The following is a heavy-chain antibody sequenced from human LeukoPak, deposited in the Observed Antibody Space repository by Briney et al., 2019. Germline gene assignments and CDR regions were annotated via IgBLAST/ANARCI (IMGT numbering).Heavy chain of an antibody. J-gene: IGHJ4*02. V-gene: IGHV3-9*01. CDR3: ARGAYSSGWACFDH. CDR1: GFTIHDHA. CDR2: IDWNSGRI. Sequence: GGSLRLSCVGSGFTIHDHAMHWVRQAPGKGLEWVSGIDWNSGRIGYADSVKGRFTISRDNAKNSLYLHMDSLRAEDTAVYYCARGAYSSGWACFDHWGQGTLVTVSS. D-gene: IGHD6-19*01.